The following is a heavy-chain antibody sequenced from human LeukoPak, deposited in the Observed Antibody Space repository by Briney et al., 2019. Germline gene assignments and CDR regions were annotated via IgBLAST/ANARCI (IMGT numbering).Heavy chain of an antibody. V-gene: IGHV3-23*01. CDR1: GFTFTNSA. Sequence: GSLRLSCAGSGFTFTNSAMSWVRQAPGKGLEWVSGMSASGDKTFYADSVKGRFTISRDNSKNTLYLQMNRLRADDTALYYCAKDPRPEYSSGWHYFDSWGQGTLVTVSS. D-gene: IGHD6-19*01. CDR3: AKDPRPEYSSGWHYFDS. J-gene: IGHJ4*02. CDR2: MSASGDKT.